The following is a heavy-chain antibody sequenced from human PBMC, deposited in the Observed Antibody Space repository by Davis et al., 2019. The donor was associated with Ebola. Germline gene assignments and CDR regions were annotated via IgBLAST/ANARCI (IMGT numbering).Heavy chain of an antibody. D-gene: IGHD3-16*02. CDR2: FNSDGSST. Sequence: GESLKISCAASGFTFSSYWMHWVRQAPGKGPVWISRFNSDGSSTSYADSVKGRFTISRDHAKNTLYLQMNSLRAEDTAVYYCARDIGYYDYVWGSYRYISAFDIWGQGTMVTVSS. CDR3: ARDIGYYDYVWGSYRYISAFDI. CDR1: GFTFSSYW. J-gene: IGHJ3*02. V-gene: IGHV3-74*01.